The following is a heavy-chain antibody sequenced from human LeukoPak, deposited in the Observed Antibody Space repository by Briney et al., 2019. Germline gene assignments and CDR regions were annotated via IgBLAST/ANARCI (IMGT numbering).Heavy chain of an antibody. CDR1: GGSISSSCYF. V-gene: IGHV4-39*01. J-gene: IGHJ4*02. Sequence: SETLSLTCTVSGGSISSSCYFWGRIRQPPGTGLEWIGSIYYGGTTYYNPSLKSRVTISVDTSKNQFSLNLSSVTATDTAVYYCARHDGRGGATMGALDYWGRGTLVTVSS. CDR3: ARHDGRGGATMGALDY. D-gene: IGHD4/OR15-4a*01. CDR2: IYYGGTT.